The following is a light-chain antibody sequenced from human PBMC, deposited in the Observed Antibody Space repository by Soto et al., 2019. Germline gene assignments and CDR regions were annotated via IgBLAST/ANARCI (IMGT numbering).Light chain of an antibody. CDR1: SSNIGSNT. J-gene: IGLJ2*01. V-gene: IGLV1-44*01. CDR2: SNN. Sequence: QSVLTQPPPASGTPGQRVTISCSGSSSNIGSNTVNWYQQLPGTAPKLLIYSNNQRPSGVPDRFSGSKSGTSASLAISGLQSEDEADYYCEAWDDSLNGSVVFGGGTKLTVL. CDR3: EAWDDSLNGSVV.